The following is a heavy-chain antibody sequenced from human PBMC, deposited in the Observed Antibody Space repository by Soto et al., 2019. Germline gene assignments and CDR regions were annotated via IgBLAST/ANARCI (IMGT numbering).Heavy chain of an antibody. CDR2: ISAYNGNT. D-gene: IGHD6-13*01. CDR1: GYTFTSYG. Sequence: ASVKVSCKASGYTFTSYGISWVRQAPGQGLEWMGWISAYNGNTNYAQKLQGRVTMTTDTPTSTAYMELRSLRSDETAVYYCARGVRGYSSSWYEFDGDYYGMDVGGQGTTVTVAS. CDR3: ARGVRGYSSSWYEFDGDYYGMDV. V-gene: IGHV1-18*01. J-gene: IGHJ6*02.